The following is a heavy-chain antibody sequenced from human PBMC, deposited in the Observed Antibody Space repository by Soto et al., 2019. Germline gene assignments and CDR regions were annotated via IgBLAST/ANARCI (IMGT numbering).Heavy chain of an antibody. V-gene: IGHV3-30-3*01. CDR2: ISYDGREI. Sequence: QVKLLESGVGVVQPWMSLRLSCAVSGFTFNHYAFHWVRQAPGKGLEWVSVISYDGREIYYADPVKGRFTISRDSSNIIVYLYMNSLRPDDTAVYYCARDPVAVTGSFVDSWGQGTLVTVSS. D-gene: IGHD6-19*01. CDR1: GFTFNHYA. CDR3: ARDPVAVTGSFVDS. J-gene: IGHJ4*02.